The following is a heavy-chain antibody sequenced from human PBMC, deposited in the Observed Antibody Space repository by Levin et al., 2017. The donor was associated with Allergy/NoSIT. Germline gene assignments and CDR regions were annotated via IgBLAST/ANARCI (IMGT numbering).Heavy chain of an antibody. CDR1: GFTFSSYA. J-gene: IGHJ5*02. V-gene: IGHV3-64*01. D-gene: IGHD3-10*01. CDR3: ERDPHYCSGSLRRPDWFDP. CDR2: ISSNGGST. Sequence: GGSLRLSCAASGFTFSSYAMHWVRQAPGKGLEYVSAISSNGGSTYYANSVKGRFTISRDNSKNTLYLQMGSLRAEDMAVYYCERDPHYCSGSLRRPDWFDPWGQGTLVTVSS.